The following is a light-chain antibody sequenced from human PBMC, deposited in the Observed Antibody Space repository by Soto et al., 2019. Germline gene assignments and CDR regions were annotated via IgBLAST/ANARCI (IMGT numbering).Light chain of an antibody. CDR3: QQFKSYPIT. Sequence: DIQLTQSPSFLSASVGDRVTITCRASEDISTYLTWYHQKPGKIPKLLISAASTLQSGVPSRFSGSGSGTEFTLTISSLQPEDFATYYCQQFKSYPITFGQGTLLEI. V-gene: IGKV1-9*01. CDR2: AAS. J-gene: IGKJ5*01. CDR1: EDISTY.